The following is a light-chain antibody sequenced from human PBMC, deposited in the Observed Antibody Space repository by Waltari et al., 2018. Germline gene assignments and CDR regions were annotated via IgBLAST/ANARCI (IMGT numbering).Light chain of an antibody. CDR1: QSVSYNF. CDR3: QQYGSSRWT. J-gene: IGKJ5*01. CDR2: ATS. V-gene: IGKV3-20*01. Sequence: VLTQSPGTLSLSPGERATLSCRASQSVSYNFLAWYQQKLGQAPRLLIYATSSRAAGVPDRFIGSGSGTDFNLTISRLAPEDFALYYCQQYGSSRWTFGQGTRLEIK.